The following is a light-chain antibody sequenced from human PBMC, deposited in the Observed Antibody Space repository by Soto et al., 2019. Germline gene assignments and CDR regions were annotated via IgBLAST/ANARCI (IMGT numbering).Light chain of an antibody. J-gene: IGKJ4*01. CDR2: GAS. V-gene: IGKV3-15*01. CDR3: QQYNNWPPLT. CDR1: QSISTN. Sequence: EMVMTQSPATLSVSPGERATLSCRAGQSISTNLAWYQQKPGQAPRLLIYGASTRATDIPARFSGSGSGTEFTLTISSLQSEDFAVYYWQQYNNWPPLTFGGGTKVEIK.